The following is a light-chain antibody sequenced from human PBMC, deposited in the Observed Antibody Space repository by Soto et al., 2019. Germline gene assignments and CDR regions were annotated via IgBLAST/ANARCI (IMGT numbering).Light chain of an antibody. CDR1: QSISSNY. J-gene: IGKJ1*01. Sequence: EIVLTQSPGTLSLSPGERATLSCRASQSISSNYVAWYQQKPGQAPRLLIYDASSRATGIPNRFSGSGSGTDFTLTISRLEPADFAVFYCQQYGESPTFGQGTKVDIK. CDR2: DAS. V-gene: IGKV3-20*01. CDR3: QQYGESPT.